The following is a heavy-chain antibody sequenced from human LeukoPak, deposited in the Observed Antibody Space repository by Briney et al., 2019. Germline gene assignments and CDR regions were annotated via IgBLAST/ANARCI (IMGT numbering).Heavy chain of an antibody. CDR1: GFTFSTYA. V-gene: IGHV3-23*01. CDR2: ISGSGDST. D-gene: IGHD3-3*01. Sequence: PGGSLRLSCAASGFTFSTYAMSWVRQAPGKGLEWVSAISGSGDSTYYADSVKGRFTISRDNSKSTLFLQMNSLRAEDTAVYYCAKAGRAPTDFWSDYYTYYYGLDVWGQGTTVTVSS. CDR3: AKAGRAPTDFWSDYYTYYYGLDV. J-gene: IGHJ6*02.